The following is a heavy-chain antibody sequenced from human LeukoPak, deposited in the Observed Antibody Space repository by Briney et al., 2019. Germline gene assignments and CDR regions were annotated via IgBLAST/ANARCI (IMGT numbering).Heavy chain of an antibody. J-gene: IGHJ4*02. CDR3: ARDRPTGSYYSIDY. CDR1: GFTFNEFG. V-gene: IGHV3-33*01. D-gene: IGHD1-26*01. Sequence: GSLRLSCAASGFTFNEFGVHWARQAPGQGLEWVALIWYDGSNKYYADSVKGRFTISRDNSKNTVYLQMNSLRVEDTAIYYCARDRPTGSYYSIDYWGQGTLVTVSS. CDR2: IWYDGSNK.